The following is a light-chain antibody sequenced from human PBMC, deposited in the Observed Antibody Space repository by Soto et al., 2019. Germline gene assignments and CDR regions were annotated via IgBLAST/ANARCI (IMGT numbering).Light chain of an antibody. J-gene: IGLJ3*02. Sequence: QSALTQPASVSGSRGQSITISCTGTSSDVGGYNYVSWYQQYPGKAPKLMIYEVSNRPSGVSNRFSGSKSGNTASLTISGLQAEDEADYYCSSYTSSSTRLFGGGTKLTVL. CDR1: SSDVGGYNY. V-gene: IGLV2-14*01. CDR2: EVS. CDR3: SSYTSSSTRL.